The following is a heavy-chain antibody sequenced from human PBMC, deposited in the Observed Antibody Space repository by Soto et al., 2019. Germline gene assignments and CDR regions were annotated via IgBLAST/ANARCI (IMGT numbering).Heavy chain of an antibody. V-gene: IGHV3-64D*06. J-gene: IGHJ4*02. CDR3: VKGEYYYDSSGYYPFDY. D-gene: IGHD3-22*01. CDR1: GFTFSSYA. Sequence: GGSLRLSCSASGFTFSSYAMHWVRQAPGKGLEYVSSISTNGGSTHYADSVKGRFTISRDNSKNKHYLQMSSLRADDTAVYYCVKGEYYYDSSGYYPFDYWGQGTLVTVSS. CDR2: ISTNGGST.